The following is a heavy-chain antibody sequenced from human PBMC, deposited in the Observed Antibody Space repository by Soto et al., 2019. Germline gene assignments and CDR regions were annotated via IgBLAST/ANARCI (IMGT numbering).Heavy chain of an antibody. Sequence: GGSLRLSCAASGFTVSSNYMTWVRQAPGKGLEWLSIIYSAGSTHYADSVKGRFTISRDTSKNTLYLQMNSLRAEDTAVYYCARDKAPPHLRFLGWWADTLWGQGTLVTVSS. CDR3: ARDKAPPHLRFLGWWADTL. CDR1: GFTVSSNY. V-gene: IGHV3-66*01. D-gene: IGHD3-3*01. J-gene: IGHJ4*02. CDR2: IYSAGST.